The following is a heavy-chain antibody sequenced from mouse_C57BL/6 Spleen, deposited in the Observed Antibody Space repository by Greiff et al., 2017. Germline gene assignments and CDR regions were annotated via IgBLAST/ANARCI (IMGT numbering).Heavy chain of an antibody. CDR1: GFSLTSYG. V-gene: IGHV2-6-1*01. J-gene: IGHJ4*01. Sequence: QVQLKESGPGLVAPSQSLSITCTVSGFSLTSYGVHWVRQPPGKGLEWLVVIWSDGSTNYNPALKSRLSISKDNSKSQAFLQMNSLRTDDTAMYYYARHALYDYAMDYWGQGTSVTVSS. CDR3: ARHALYDYAMDY. D-gene: IGHD1-3*01. CDR2: IWSDGST.